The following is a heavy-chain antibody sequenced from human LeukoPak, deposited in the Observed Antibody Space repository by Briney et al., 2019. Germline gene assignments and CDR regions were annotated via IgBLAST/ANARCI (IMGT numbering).Heavy chain of an antibody. CDR1: GFTFSSYA. CDR3: ARSGALVGAPDDY. J-gene: IGHJ4*02. Sequence: GGSLRLSCAASGFTFSSYAMHWVRQAPGKGLEWVAVISYDGSNKYYADSVKGRFTISRDNSKNTLYLQMNSLRAEDTAVYYCARSGALVGAPDDYWGQGTLVTVSS. D-gene: IGHD1-26*01. CDR2: ISYDGSNK. V-gene: IGHV3-30*01.